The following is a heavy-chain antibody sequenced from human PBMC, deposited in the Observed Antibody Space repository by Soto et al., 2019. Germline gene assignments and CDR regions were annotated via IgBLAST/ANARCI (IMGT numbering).Heavy chain of an antibody. CDR1: GFTFSNYD. J-gene: IGHJ4*02. CDR3: AKEMRNYRSPFDY. CDR2: ISGSGSSP. D-gene: IGHD3-10*01. V-gene: IGHV3-23*01. Sequence: GGSLRLSCAASGFTFSNYDMSWVRQAPGKGLEWVSVISGSGSSPYYADSVKGRFTIARDNSKNTLYLQMNSLRAEDTAVYYCAKEMRNYRSPFDYWGQGVLVTVSS.